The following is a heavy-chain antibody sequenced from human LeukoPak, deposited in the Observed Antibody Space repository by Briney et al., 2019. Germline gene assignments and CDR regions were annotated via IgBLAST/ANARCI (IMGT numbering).Heavy chain of an antibody. Sequence: KSSDTLSLTCAVSGGSISSSNWWSWVRQPPGKGLDWIGEIYHSGSTNYNPSLKSRVTISVDKSKNQFSLKLSSVTAADTAVYYCAASGYSFGDAFDIWGQGTMVTVSS. V-gene: IGHV4-4*02. CDR3: AASGYSFGDAFDI. CDR1: GGSISSSNW. D-gene: IGHD3-16*01. CDR2: IYHSGST. J-gene: IGHJ3*02.